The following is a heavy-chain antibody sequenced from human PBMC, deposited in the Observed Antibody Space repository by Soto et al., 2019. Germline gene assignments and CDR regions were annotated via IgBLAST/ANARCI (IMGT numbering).Heavy chain of an antibody. D-gene: IGHD6-6*01. Sequence: QVQLQESGPGLVKPSQTLSLTCTVSGGSIISGDYYWSWIRQPPGKGLWWIGNIYYSGSTYYNPSLKSRVTISVDPSKNQFSLKLSSVTAADTAVYYCAIVSALVNWFDPWGQGTLVTVSS. J-gene: IGHJ5*02. CDR1: GGSIISGDYY. CDR3: AIVSALVNWFDP. CDR2: IYYSGST. V-gene: IGHV4-30-4*01.